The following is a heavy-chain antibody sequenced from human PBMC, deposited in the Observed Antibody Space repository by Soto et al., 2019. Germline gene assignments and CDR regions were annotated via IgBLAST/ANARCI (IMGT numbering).Heavy chain of an antibody. V-gene: IGHV3-23*01. J-gene: IGHJ4*02. Sequence: GGSLRLSCAASGFTFSSSAMSWVRQAPGKGLEWVSTFRESGGTTHYADSVKGRFTISRDTSKNMLFLQMNSLRAEDTAIYYCAKDSHRAIFSPTDDYWGQGTLVTVSS. CDR1: GFTFSSSA. CDR3: AKDSHRAIFSPTDDY. CDR2: FRESGGTT. D-gene: IGHD2-2*01.